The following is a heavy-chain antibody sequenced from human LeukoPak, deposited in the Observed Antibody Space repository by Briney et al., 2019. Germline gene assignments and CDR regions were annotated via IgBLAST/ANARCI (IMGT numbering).Heavy chain of an antibody. CDR1: GFTFSSYS. Sequence: GGSLTLSCAASGFTFSSYSMNWVRQAPGKGLEWVSSISSSSSYIYYADSVKGRFTISRDNAKNSLYLQMNSLRAEDTAVYYCASGIAVAPGSYWGQGTLVTVSS. J-gene: IGHJ4*02. CDR2: ISSSSSYI. CDR3: ASGIAVAPGSY. V-gene: IGHV3-21*01. D-gene: IGHD6-19*01.